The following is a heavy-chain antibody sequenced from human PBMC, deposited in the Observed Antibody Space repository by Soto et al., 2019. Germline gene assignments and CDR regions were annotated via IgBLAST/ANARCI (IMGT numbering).Heavy chain of an antibody. CDR2: INHSGST. D-gene: IGHD3-10*01. Sequence: QVQLQQWGAGLLKPSETLSLTCAVYGRSFSGYYWSWIRPPPAKGLEWIGEINHSGSTNYIPSPNSVRTISVDTPKTPFSLKPRSVTAADTAVYYCASLTGASGSKAANSGSYYYYYVDVWGKRTTVTVSS. CDR1: GRSFSGYY. CDR3: ASLTGASGSKAANSGSYYYYYVDV. J-gene: IGHJ6*03. V-gene: IGHV4-34*01.